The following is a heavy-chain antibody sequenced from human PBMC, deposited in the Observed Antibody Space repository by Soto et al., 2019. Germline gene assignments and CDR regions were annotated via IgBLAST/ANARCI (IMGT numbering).Heavy chain of an antibody. CDR3: ARDQSWHDLVWWFAP. CDR2: IYYSGST. Sequence: ETLSLTCTVSGGSVSSGSYYWSWIRQPPGKGLEWIGYIYYSGSTNYNPSLKSRVTISVDTSTSTVYMELNSLTSEDTAVYYCARDQSWHDLVWWFAPWGQGTLVTVSS. D-gene: IGHD1-1*01. V-gene: IGHV4-61*01. J-gene: IGHJ5*02. CDR1: GGSVSSGSYY.